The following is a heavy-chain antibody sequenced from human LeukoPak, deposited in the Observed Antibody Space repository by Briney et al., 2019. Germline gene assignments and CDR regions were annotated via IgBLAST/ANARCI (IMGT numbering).Heavy chain of an antibody. Sequence: SEALSLTCAVYGGSFSGYYWSWIRQPPGKGLEWIGEINHSGSTNYNPSLKSRVTISVDTSKNQFSLKLSSVTAADTAVYYCARGSRIAVAGTQYFQHWGQGTLVTVSS. CDR3: ARGSRIAVAGTQYFQH. V-gene: IGHV4-34*01. CDR2: INHSGST. D-gene: IGHD6-19*01. CDR1: GGSFSGYY. J-gene: IGHJ1*01.